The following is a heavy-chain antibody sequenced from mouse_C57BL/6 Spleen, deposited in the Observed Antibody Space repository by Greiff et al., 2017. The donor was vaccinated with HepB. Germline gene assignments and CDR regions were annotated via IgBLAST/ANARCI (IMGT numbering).Heavy chain of an antibody. CDR1: GYTFTDYY. Sequence: VQLQQSGPVLVKPGASVKMSCKASGYTFTDYYMNWVKQSHGKSLEWIGVINPYNGGTSYNQKFKGKATLTVDKSSSTAYMELNSLTSEDSAVYYCARAVVVDYFDYWGQGTTLTVSS. CDR3: ARAVVVDYFDY. V-gene: IGHV1-19*01. CDR2: INPYNGGT. D-gene: IGHD1-1*01. J-gene: IGHJ2*01.